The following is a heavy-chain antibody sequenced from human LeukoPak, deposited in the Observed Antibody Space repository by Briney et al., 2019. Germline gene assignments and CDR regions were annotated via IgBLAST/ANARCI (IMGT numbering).Heavy chain of an antibody. D-gene: IGHD4-17*01. CDR1: GGSITSYY. V-gene: IGHV4-59*08. CDR3: ARQGMTTATFDY. CDR2: ISHSGST. Sequence: SGTLSLTCTVSGGSITSYYWSWIRQPPGRGLEWIGCISHSGSTNITPSLKSRLSISVDTSKNSFSLKLSSVTAADTAVYYCARQGMTTATFDYWGQGTLVT. J-gene: IGHJ4*01.